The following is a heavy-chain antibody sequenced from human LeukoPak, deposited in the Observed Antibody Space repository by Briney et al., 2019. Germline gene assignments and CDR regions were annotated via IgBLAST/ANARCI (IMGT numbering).Heavy chain of an antibody. D-gene: IGHD3-10*01. J-gene: IGHJ3*02. V-gene: IGHV1-69*13. CDR3: ARNLWLGESSDAFDM. CDR2: IIPIFGTA. Sequence: GASVKVSCKASGGTFSSYAISWVRQAPGQGLEWMGGIIPIFGTANYAQKFQGRVTITADESTSTAYMELSSLRSEDTAVYYCARNLWLGESSDAFDMWGQGTMVTVSS. CDR1: GGTFSSYA.